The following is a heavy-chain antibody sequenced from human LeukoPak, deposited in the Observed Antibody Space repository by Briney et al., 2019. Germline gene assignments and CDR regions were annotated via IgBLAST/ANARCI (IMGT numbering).Heavy chain of an antibody. CDR1: GYRFSSYY. CDR2: INPSDGGT. J-gene: IGHJ4*02. D-gene: IGHD3-10*01. Sequence: ASVKVSCKASGYRFSSYYIHWVRQAPGLGLEWMGIINPSDGGTSHSEKFQGRFTMTRDTSTSTVYMDLSSLRSEDTAVYFCAAYGSGKYAHIDFWGQGTLVTVSS. CDR3: AAYGSGKYAHIDF. V-gene: IGHV1-46*03.